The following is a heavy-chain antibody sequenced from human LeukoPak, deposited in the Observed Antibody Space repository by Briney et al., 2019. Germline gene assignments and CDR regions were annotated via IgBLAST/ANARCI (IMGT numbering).Heavy chain of an antibody. V-gene: IGHV4-59*01. J-gene: IGHJ6*02. D-gene: IGHD1-14*01. CDR2: IYYSGST. CDR3: ARDRALGTTGEYYYGMDV. Sequence: KPSETLSLTCTVSGGSISSYYWSWIRQPPGKGLEWIGYIYYSGSTNYNPSLKSRVTISVDTSKNQFSLKLSSVTAADTAVYYCARDRALGTTGEYYYGMDVWGQGTTVTVSS. CDR1: GGSISSYY.